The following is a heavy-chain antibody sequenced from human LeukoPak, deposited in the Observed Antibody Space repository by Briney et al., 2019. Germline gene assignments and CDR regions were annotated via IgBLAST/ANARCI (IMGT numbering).Heavy chain of an antibody. CDR1: GVSFTSGRYY. CDR2: IYYSGSP. D-gene: IGHD1-26*01. CDR3: ATLVGHTEGRFDY. J-gene: IGHJ4*02. Sequence: SETVSHNCTVSGVSFTSGRYYWGWIRQPPGKGLEWIGTIYYSGSPYYNPSLKRRVSISVDTSKNQLSLKLSSVTAADTAVYYCATLVGHTEGRFDYGGRGTLVTVSS. V-gene: IGHV4-39*01.